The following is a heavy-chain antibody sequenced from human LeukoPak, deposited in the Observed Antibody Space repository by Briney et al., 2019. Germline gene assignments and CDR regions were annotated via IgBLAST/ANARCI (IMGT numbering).Heavy chain of an antibody. CDR3: ARLSSLRAFDI. J-gene: IGHJ3*02. V-gene: IGHV4-39*02. D-gene: IGHD2-15*01. CDR1: GGSISSSDYY. CDR2: FFYSGST. Sequence: SETLSLTCTVSGGSISSSDYYWGWVRQPPGKGLEGIGSFFYSGSTYYNPSLKSRVTISVDTSKNHFSLKLSSVTAADTAMYYCARLSSLRAFDIWGQGTMVTVSS.